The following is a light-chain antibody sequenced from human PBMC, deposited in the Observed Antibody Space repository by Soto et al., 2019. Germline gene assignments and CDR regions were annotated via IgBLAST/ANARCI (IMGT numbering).Light chain of an antibody. CDR1: KSVSNF. V-gene: IGKV3-11*01. J-gene: IGKJ5*01. Sequence: MVLTQSPDNLSLSPGERATLSCRASKSVSNFLAWYQQKPGQAPRLLIYDASNRATGIPARFSGSGSGTDFTLTISSLEPEDFAVYYCQQRSNWPPITFGQGTRLEIK. CDR2: DAS. CDR3: QQRSNWPPIT.